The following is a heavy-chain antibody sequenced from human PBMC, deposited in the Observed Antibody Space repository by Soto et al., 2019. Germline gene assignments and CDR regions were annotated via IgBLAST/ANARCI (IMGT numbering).Heavy chain of an antibody. CDR1: GGSISSGGYY. Sequence: QVQLQESGPGLVKPSQTLSLTCTVSGGSISSGGYYWSWIRQHPGKGLEWIGYIYYSGSTYYNPYVKSRVTIQEDTSKNQCPLKQSSVTAADTTVYYCAGHRGGLVRGDHGMDVWGQGTPVTVSS. J-gene: IGHJ6*02. D-gene: IGHD3-10*01. V-gene: IGHV4-31*03. CDR3: AGHRGGLVRGDHGMDV. CDR2: IYYSGST.